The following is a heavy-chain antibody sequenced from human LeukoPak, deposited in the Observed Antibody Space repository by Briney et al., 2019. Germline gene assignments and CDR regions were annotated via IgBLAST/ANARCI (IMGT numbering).Heavy chain of an antibody. J-gene: IGHJ5*02. Sequence: PSETLSLTCTVSGGSISSYYWSWIRQPPGKGLEWIGYIYYSGSTNYNPSLKSRVTISVDTSKNQFSLKLSSVTAADTAVYYCARPKEGAWPWGDLVDPRGQGNLVTVSS. CDR3: ARPKEGAWPWGDLVDP. CDR1: GGSISSYY. D-gene: IGHD1-26*01. CDR2: IYYSGST. V-gene: IGHV4-59*08.